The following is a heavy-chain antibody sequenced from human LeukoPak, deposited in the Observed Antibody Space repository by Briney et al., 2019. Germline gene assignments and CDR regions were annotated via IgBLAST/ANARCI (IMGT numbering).Heavy chain of an antibody. D-gene: IGHD5-24*01. CDR2: IYYSGST. CDR1: GGSISSSSYY. Sequence: SETLSLTCTVSGGSISSSSYYWGWIRQPPGKGLEWIGSIYYSGSTYYNPSLKSRVTISVDTSKNQFSLKLSSVTAADTAVYYCARGDGYTGGPGYWGQGTLVTVSS. V-gene: IGHV4-39*07. CDR3: ARGDGYTGGPGY. J-gene: IGHJ4*02.